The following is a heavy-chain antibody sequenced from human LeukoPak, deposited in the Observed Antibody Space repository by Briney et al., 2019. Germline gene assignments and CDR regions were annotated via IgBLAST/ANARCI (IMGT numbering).Heavy chain of an antibody. V-gene: IGHV4-34*01. CDR1: GGSFSGYY. CDR3: CSYGLDAFDI. J-gene: IGHJ3*02. Sequence: PSETLSLTCAVYGGSFSGYYWCWIRQPPGKGLEWIGEINHSGSTNYNPPLKSRVTISVDTSKNQFSLKLSSVTAADTAVYYCCSYGLDAFDIWGQGTMVTVSS. D-gene: IGHD2-15*01. CDR2: INHSGST.